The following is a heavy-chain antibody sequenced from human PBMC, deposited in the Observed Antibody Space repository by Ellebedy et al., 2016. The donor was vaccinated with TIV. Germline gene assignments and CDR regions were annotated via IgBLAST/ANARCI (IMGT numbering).Heavy chain of an antibody. Sequence: MPSETLSLTCTVSGDSISSYYWSWIRQPPGKGQEWLCYVYYSGTTNYNPSLKSRVTMSVDTSKNQFSLKLSSVTAADTAVYYCARTGFTTGWPLDSWGQGTLVTVSS. CDR2: VYYSGTT. V-gene: IGHV4-59*12. D-gene: IGHD6-19*01. J-gene: IGHJ4*02. CDR3: ARTGFTTGWPLDS. CDR1: GDSISSYY.